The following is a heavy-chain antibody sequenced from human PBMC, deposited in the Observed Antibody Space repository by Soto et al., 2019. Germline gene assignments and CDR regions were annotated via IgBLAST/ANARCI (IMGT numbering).Heavy chain of an antibody. J-gene: IGHJ4*02. CDR3: ARGPWQLALL. CDR2: IYYSGST. Sequence: PSETLSLTGIVSGGSRSSYYWSWIRQPPGKGLEWIGNIYYSGSTNYNPSLKSRVTISVDTSKNQFSLKLSSVTAADTAAYYCARGPWQLALLWGQGTLVTVSS. D-gene: IGHD6-6*01. CDR1: GGSRSSYY. V-gene: IGHV4-59*12.